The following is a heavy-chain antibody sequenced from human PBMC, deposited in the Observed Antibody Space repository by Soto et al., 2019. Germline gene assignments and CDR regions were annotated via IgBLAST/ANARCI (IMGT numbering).Heavy chain of an antibody. CDR1: VFTFTSFD. Sequence: SCRTSVFTFTSFDIQWVRQARGQRLEWIGWIVVGSGNTNYAQKFQERVTITRDMSTSTAYMELSSLTSDDRAVYYCAKNGQPPYYYYGMDVWGQGTTVTVSS. D-gene: IGHD2-8*01. J-gene: IGHJ6*02. CDR3: AKNGQPPYYYYGMDV. V-gene: IGHV1-58*02. CDR2: IVVGSGNT.